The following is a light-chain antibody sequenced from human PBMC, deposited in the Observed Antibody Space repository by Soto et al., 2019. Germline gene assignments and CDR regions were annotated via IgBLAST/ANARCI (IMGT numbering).Light chain of an antibody. J-gene: IGKJ1*01. V-gene: IGKV1-5*03. CDR1: QTISSW. CDR2: TAS. Sequence: DIQITQSPSTLSGSVGYRFTITCRASQTISSWLAWYQQKPGKAPKLLIYTASTLKSGVPSRFSGSGSGTEFTLTISSLQPDDFATYYCQQHNSYSEAFGQGTTGDIK. CDR3: QQHNSYSEA.